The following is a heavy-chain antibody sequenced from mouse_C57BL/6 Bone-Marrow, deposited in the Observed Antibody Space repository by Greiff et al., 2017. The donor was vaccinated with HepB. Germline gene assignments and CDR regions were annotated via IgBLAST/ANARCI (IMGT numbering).Heavy chain of an antibody. J-gene: IGHJ4*01. CDR3: AKKGSNYEYAMDY. D-gene: IGHD2-5*01. CDR2: IWRGGST. CDR1: GFSLTSYG. Sequence: VKLVESGPGLVQPSQSLSITCTVSGFSLTSYGVHWVRQSPGKGLEWLGVIWRGGSTDYNAAFMSRLSITKDNSKSQVFFKMNSLQADDTAIYYCAKKGSNYEYAMDYWGQGTSVTVSS. V-gene: IGHV2-5*01.